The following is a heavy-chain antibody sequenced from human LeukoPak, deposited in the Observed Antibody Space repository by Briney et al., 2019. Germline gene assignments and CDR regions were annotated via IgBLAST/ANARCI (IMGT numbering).Heavy chain of an antibody. Sequence: PGGSLRLSCAASGFPLNNYYMSWIRQAPGKGLEWVSYITTSSDYMYYADSVKGRFTISRDNAKNSLYLQMNSLSAEDTAIYYRARGHFELPLWGQGTLVTVSS. V-gene: IGHV3-11*01. CDR3: ARGHFELPL. D-gene: IGHD1-1*01. CDR2: ITTSSDYM. J-gene: IGHJ4*02. CDR1: GFPLNNYY.